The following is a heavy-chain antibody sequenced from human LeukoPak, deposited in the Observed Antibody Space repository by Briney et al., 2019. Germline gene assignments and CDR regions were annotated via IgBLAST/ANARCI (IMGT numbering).Heavy chain of an antibody. V-gene: IGHV3-66*01. Sequence: GGSLRLSCAASGFTFSSYEMTWVRQAPGKGLEWVSVIYSGGSTYYADSVKGRFTISRDNSKNTLYLQMYSLRAEDTAVYYCARVYSPYWGQGTLVTVSS. CDR3: ARVYSPY. CDR2: IYSGGST. CDR1: GFTFSSYE. J-gene: IGHJ4*02. D-gene: IGHD2-21*01.